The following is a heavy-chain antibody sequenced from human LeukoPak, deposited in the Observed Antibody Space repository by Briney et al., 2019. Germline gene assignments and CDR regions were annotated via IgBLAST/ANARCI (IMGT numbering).Heavy chain of an antibody. CDR1: GYTFRSHA. CDR3: ARFGRGYYYYMDV. D-gene: IGHD3-10*01. CDR2: ISAYNGNT. V-gene: IGHV1-18*01. J-gene: IGHJ6*03. Sequence: ASVKVSCEASGYTFRSHAISWVRQAPGQGLEWMGWISAYNGNTNYAQELQGRVTMTTDTSTSTAYMELRSLRSDDTAVYYCARFGRGYYYYMDVWGKGTTVTVSS.